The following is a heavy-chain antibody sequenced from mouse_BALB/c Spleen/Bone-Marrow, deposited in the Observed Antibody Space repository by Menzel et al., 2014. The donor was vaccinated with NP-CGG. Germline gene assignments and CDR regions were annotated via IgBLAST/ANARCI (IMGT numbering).Heavy chain of an antibody. Sequence: QVQLKHSGPELVRPGVSVKISCKGSGYTFTDYAMHWVKQSHAKSLEWIGVISTYSGNTNYNQKFKGKATMTVDKSSSTAYMELARLTSEDSAIYYCARSYYGDYYAMDYWGQGTSVTVSS. V-gene: IGHV1-67*01. J-gene: IGHJ4*01. D-gene: IGHD1-1*01. CDR1: GYTFTDYA. CDR3: ARSYYGDYYAMDY. CDR2: ISTYSGNT.